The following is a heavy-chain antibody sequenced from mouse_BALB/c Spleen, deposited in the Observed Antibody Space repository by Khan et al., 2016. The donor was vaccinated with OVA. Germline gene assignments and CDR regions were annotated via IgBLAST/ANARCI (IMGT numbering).Heavy chain of an antibody. J-gene: IGHJ1*01. CDR3: ARNGNYWYFDV. V-gene: IGHV9-3-1*01. CDR1: GYTFTNYG. D-gene: IGHD2-1*01. Sequence: QIQLVQSGPELKKPGETVMISCKASGYTFTNYGMNWVRQAPGKGLKWMGWINTYTGESTYADDFKGRFAFSLETSASTAFLHLHNLKNAETATYFWARNGNYWYFDVWGAGTTVTVSS. CDR2: INTYTGES.